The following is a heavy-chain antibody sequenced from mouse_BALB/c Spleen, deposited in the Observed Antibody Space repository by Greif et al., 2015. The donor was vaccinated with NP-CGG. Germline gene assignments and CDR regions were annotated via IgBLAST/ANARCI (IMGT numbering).Heavy chain of an antibody. V-gene: IGHV14-3*02. J-gene: IGHJ4*01. Sequence: VQLQQSGAELVKPGASVKLSCTASGFNIKDTYMHWVKQRPEQGLEWIGRIDPANGNTKYDPKFQGKATITADTSSNTAYLQLSSLTSEDTAVYYCDFYYRYNYYAMDYWGQGTSVTVSS. D-gene: IGHD2-14*01. CDR2: IDPANGNT. CDR3: DFYYRYNYYAMDY. CDR1: GFNIKDTY.